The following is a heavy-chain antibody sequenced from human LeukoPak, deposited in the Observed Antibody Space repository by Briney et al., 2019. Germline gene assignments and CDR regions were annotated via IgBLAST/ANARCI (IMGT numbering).Heavy chain of an antibody. V-gene: IGHV4-34*01. D-gene: IGHD2-15*01. J-gene: IGHJ3*02. Sequence: SETLSLTCAVSGGSFSGYSWSWSRHPPGKGVGWIGEINHSGRTNKNTSPNSRVTISVDPSKNQFSLKLSSVTAADTAVYYCASVGRTWDAFDIWGQGTMVTVSS. CDR3: ASVGRTWDAFDI. CDR2: INHSGRT. CDR1: GGSFSGYS.